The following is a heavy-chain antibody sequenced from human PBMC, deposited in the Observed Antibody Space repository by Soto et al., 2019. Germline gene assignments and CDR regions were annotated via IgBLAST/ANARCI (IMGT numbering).Heavy chain of an antibody. Sequence: EVQLLESGGGLAQPGRSLRLSCAASGFTFSNYAMSWVRQAPGQGMDWVSAISGSGGTTYYADSVKGRFTISRDNSKNALFLQSLGLRAEYASVYSWLRFCVDMGSNRGWPCSFLYLGQGTGVSVSS. V-gene: IGHV3-23*01. CDR3: LRFCVDMGSNRGWPCSFLY. CDR2: ISGSGGTT. J-gene: IGHJ4*02. CDR1: GFTFSNYA. D-gene: IGHD3-9*01.